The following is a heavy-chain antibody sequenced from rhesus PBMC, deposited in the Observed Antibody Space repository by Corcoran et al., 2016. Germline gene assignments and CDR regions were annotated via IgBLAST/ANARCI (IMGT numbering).Heavy chain of an antibody. V-gene: IGHV4-143*01. J-gene: IGHJ3*01. CDR1: GASIADYYY. Sequence: QVQLQESGPGLVQPSETLSLTCSVSGASIADYYYWSWVRQSPGKGLEWIGGGYGWRDNPYYKPSLKVRLDFSKEASKMQFSLRLNSLPAADTAVFFCARRYPYNSDWPNAFDFWGQGLRVTVSS. CDR2: GYGWRDNP. D-gene: IGHD3-28*01. CDR3: ARRYPYNSDWPNAFDF.